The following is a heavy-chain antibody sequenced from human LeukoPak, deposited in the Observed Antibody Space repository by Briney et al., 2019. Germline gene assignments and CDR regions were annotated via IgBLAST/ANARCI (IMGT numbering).Heavy chain of an antibody. Sequence: GGSLRLSCAASGFTFSNYWMHWVRQTPGKGLVWVSRINGDGSSIAYADSVKGRFTTSRDNAKNTLYLRMNSLRAEDTAVYYCARITIFGVVPLYGMDVWGQGTTVTVSS. CDR2: INGDGSSI. D-gene: IGHD3-3*01. J-gene: IGHJ6*02. CDR3: ARITIFGVVPLYGMDV. V-gene: IGHV3-74*01. CDR1: GFTFSNYW.